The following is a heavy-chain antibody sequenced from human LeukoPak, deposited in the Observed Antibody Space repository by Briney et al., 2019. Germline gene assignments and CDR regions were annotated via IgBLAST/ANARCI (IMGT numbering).Heavy chain of an antibody. V-gene: IGHV3-53*01. J-gene: IGHJ4*02. CDR2: IYSGGNT. CDR1: GCTVSSNY. D-gene: IGHD5/OR15-5a*01. Sequence: PGGSLRLSCTASGCTVSSNYMSWVRQAPGKGLEWLSVIYSGGNTYYSDSVTGRFTISRDNSKNTVYLQMKIRRAEDTAVYYCAKGGVGLHPIYWGRGAVVTVSS. CDR3: AKGGVGLHPIY.